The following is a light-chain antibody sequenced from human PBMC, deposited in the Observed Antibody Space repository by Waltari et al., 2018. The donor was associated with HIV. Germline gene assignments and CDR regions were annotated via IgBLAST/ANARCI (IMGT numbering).Light chain of an antibody. CDR1: QSVLFSSNNKNY. V-gene: IGKV4-1*01. CDR3: QQYYTTPWR. Sequence: DIVMTQSPDSLAVSLGERATINCKSSQSVLFSSNNKNYLAWYQQKPGQPPKLLIYWASTRESGVPDRFSGSGSGTDFNLTISSLQAEDVAVYYCQQYYTTPWRFGPGTKVDIK. J-gene: IGKJ3*01. CDR2: WAS.